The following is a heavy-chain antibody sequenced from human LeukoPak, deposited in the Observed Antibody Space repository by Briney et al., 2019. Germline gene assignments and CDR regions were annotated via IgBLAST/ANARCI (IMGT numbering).Heavy chain of an antibody. CDR3: ARVNLRGSNYNWFDP. D-gene: IGHD1-26*01. V-gene: IGHV1-69*08. J-gene: IGHJ5*02. CDR1: GGTFLSHT. Sequence: GASVKVSCKTSGGTFLSHTFSWVRQVPGQGLEWMGKITPVINTANYAQTFQGRVSIYADKSTTTVYMDLSGLRPDDTAVYYCARVNLRGSNYNWFDPWGQGTRVTVSS. CDR2: ITPVINTA.